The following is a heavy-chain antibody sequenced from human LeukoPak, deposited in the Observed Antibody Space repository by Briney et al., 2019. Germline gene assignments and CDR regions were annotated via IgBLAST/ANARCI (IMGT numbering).Heavy chain of an antibody. Sequence: PSETLSLTCAVSGYSISSGYYWGWIRPPPGKGLEWIGSIYHSGGTYYNPSLKSRVTISVDTSKNQFSLKLSSVTAADTAVYYCARGRAVAGSGGNWGQGTLVTVSS. CDR3: ARGRAVAGSGGN. CDR1: GYSISSGYY. V-gene: IGHV4-38-2*01. D-gene: IGHD6-19*01. J-gene: IGHJ4*02. CDR2: IYHSGGT.